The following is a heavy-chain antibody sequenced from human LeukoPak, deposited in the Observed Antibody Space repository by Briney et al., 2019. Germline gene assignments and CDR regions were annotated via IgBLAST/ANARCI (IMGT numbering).Heavy chain of an antibody. CDR3: ARGRLGGRSGTDY. CDR1: GFTFSSYS. D-gene: IGHD2-15*01. V-gene: IGHV3-48*04. CDR2: VSSGSSTI. Sequence: GGSLRLSCAASGFTFSSYSMNWVRQAPGKGLEWLSYVSSGSSTIYYADSVKGRFTISRDNAKNSLYLQMNSLRAEDTAVYYCARGRLGGRSGTDYWGQGTLVTVSS. J-gene: IGHJ4*02.